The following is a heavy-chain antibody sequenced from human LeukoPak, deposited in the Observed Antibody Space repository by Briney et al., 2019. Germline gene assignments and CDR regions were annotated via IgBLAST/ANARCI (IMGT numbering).Heavy chain of an antibody. V-gene: IGHV3-66*01. CDR2: IYSGGST. D-gene: IGHD3-22*01. CDR1: GFTVSSNY. J-gene: IGHJ4*02. Sequence: GGSLRLSCAASGFTVSSNYMSWVRQAPGKGLEWVSVIYSGGSTYYADSVKGRFTISRDNSKNTLYLQMNSLRAEDTAVYYCARLSSGYYGGDYWGQGTLATVSS. CDR3: ARLSSGYYGGDY.